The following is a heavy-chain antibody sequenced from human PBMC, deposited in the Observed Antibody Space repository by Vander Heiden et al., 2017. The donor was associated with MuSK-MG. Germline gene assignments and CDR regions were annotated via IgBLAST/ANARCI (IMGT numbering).Heavy chain of an antibody. CDR1: GFPFRCYA. D-gene: IGHD5-18*01. Sequence: QVQLVESGGRVAQSGSSLRLSRAASGFPFRCYAMHWVRQAPGKGLEWVAVVSYDGNNKFYPDSVKGRFSISRDNFKNTLFLQMDSLRIEDAGVYFCARGPYTLGPTPKFYFDFWGRGTLVTVSS. V-gene: IGHV3-30-3*01. CDR2: VSYDGNNK. J-gene: IGHJ4*02. CDR3: ARGPYTLGPTPKFYFDF.